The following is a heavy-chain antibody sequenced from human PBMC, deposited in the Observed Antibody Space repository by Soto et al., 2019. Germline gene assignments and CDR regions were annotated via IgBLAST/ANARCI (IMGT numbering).Heavy chain of an antibody. V-gene: IGHV5-10-1*01. CDR3: ARLPEYSGSTTRYGMDV. Sequence: GESLKISCKGSGHSFTSYWISWVRQMPGKGLEWMGRIDPSDSYTNYSPSFQGHVTISADKSISTAYLQWSSLKASDTAMYYCARLPEYSGSTTRYGMDVWGQGTTVTVSS. CDR2: IDPSDSYT. J-gene: IGHJ6*02. CDR1: GHSFTSYW. D-gene: IGHD1-26*01.